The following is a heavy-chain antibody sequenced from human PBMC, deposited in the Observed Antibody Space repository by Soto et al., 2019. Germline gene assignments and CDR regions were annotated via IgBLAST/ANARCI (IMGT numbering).Heavy chain of an antibody. CDR1: GFTFTSYA. D-gene: IGHD2-15*01. Sequence: GGSLRLCCAASGFTFTSYAMGWVRQAPGKGLECVSVVSRGGSTHYADSVTGRFIVSRDNSKNTVSLQMNSLRADDTAVYYCAKRRGAGGHFDYWGQGALVTVSS. CDR3: AKRRGAGGHFDY. CDR2: VSRGGST. J-gene: IGHJ4*02. V-gene: IGHV3-23*01.